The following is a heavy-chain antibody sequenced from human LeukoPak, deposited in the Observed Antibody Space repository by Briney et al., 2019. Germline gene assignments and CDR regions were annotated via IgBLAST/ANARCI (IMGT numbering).Heavy chain of an antibody. D-gene: IGHD3-22*01. CDR2: IYTSGST. V-gene: IGHV4-4*07. CDR1: GGSISSYY. Sequence: SETLSLTCTVSGGSISSYYWSWIRQPAGKGLEWIGRIYTSGSTNYNPSLKSRVTMSVDTSKNQFSPKLSSVTAADTAVYYCARDYYDSSGYYMDVWGKGTTVTVSS. CDR3: ARDYYDSSGYYMDV. J-gene: IGHJ6*03.